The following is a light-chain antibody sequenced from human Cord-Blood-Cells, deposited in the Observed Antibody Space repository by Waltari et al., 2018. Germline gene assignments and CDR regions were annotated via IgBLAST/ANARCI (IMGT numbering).Light chain of an antibody. Sequence: QSALTQPASVSGSPGQSITISCTGTTSDVGGYNYVTWYQQHPGKAPKLMIYEVSNRPSGVSNRFSGSESGNTASLTSSGLQAEDEADYYCSSYTSSSPYVFGTGTKVTVL. CDR3: SSYTSSSPYV. CDR1: TSDVGGYNY. V-gene: IGLV2-14*01. J-gene: IGLJ1*01. CDR2: EVS.